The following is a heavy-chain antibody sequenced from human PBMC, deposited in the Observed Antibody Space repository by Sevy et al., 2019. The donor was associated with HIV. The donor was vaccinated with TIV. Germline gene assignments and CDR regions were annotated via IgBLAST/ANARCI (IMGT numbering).Heavy chain of an antibody. CDR1: GFTFSSYS. CDR3: ARGSYDFWSGCFRPADGGAFDI. CDR2: ISSSSSYI. Sequence: GGSLRLSCAASGFTFSSYSMNWVRRAPGKGLEWVSSISSSSSYIYYADSVKGRFTISRDNAKNSLYLQMNSLRAEDTAVYYCARGSYDFWSGCFRPADGGAFDIWGQGTMVTVSS. D-gene: IGHD3-3*01. V-gene: IGHV3-21*01. J-gene: IGHJ3*02.